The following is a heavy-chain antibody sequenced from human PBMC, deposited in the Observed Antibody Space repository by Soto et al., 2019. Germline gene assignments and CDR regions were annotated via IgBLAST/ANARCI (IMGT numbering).Heavy chain of an antibody. J-gene: IGHJ6*02. V-gene: IGHV3-21*01. D-gene: IGHD2-2*01. CDR1: GFTFSSYS. CDR3: ARDLVGVVVPAAATYSYYYYYGMDV. Sequence: EVQLVESGRGLVKPGGSLRLSCAASGFTFSSYSMNWVRQAPGKGLEWVSSISSSSSYIYYADSVKGRFTISRDNAKNSLYLQMNSLRAEDTAVYYCARDLVGVVVPAAATYSYYYYYGMDVWGQGTTVTVSS. CDR2: ISSSSSYI.